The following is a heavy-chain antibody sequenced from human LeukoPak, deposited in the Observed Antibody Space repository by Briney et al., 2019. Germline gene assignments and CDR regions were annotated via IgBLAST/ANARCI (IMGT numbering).Heavy chain of an antibody. V-gene: IGHV3-23*01. CDR3: AKSPRWSDPNWFDP. CDR1: GFTFSNYA. J-gene: IGHJ5*02. Sequence: GGSLRLFCAASGFTFSNYAMSWVRQAPGKGLEWVSAISGSGGSTDYADSVKGRFTISRDNSKNTLYLRMNSLRAEDTAVYYCAKSPRWSDPNWFDPWGQGTLVTVSS. D-gene: IGHD4-23*01. CDR2: ISGSGGST.